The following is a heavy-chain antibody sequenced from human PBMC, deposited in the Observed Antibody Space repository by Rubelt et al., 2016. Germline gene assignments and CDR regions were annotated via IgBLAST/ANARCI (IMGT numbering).Heavy chain of an antibody. CDR3: ARGRFRDSVDY. V-gene: IGHV1-2*06. CDR1: GYTFTDHY. J-gene: IGHJ4*02. CDR2: VNPNDGGQ. Sequence: QVQLVQSGAEVKRPGASVAISCKISGYTFTDHYIYWVRQAPGQGLEWVGRVNPNDGGQNVAQNFQGRVTMTGDTSITTAYMDLTRLTSDDTAVYYCARGRFRDSVDYWGQGTLVTVSS. D-gene: IGHD3-16*01.